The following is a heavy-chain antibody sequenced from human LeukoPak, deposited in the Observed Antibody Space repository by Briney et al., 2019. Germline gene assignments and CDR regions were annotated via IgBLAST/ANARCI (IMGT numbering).Heavy chain of an antibody. CDR3: ARDRITGTSKAFDY. CDR2: INPNSGGT. Sequence: ASVKVFCKASRYTLTGYYIHWVRQAPGQGLEWMGWINPNSGGTNYAQKFQGRVTMTRDTSISTAYMELSRLRSDDTAVYYCARDRITGTSKAFDYWGQGTLVTVSS. D-gene: IGHD1-7*01. J-gene: IGHJ4*02. CDR1: RYTLTGYY. V-gene: IGHV1-2*02.